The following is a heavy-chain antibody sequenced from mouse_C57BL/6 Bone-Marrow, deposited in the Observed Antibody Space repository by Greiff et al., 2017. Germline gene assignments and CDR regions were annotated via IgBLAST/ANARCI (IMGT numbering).Heavy chain of an antibody. D-gene: IGHD1-3*01. V-gene: IGHV1-64*01. CDR1: GYTFTSYW. CDR3: AGGLSDYYAMDY. CDR2: IHPNSGST. Sequence: QVQLQQPGAELVKPGASVKLSCKASGYTFTSYWMHWVKQRPGQGLEWIGMIHPNSGSTNYNEKFKSKATLTVDKSSSTAYMQLSSLTSEDSAVYYCAGGLSDYYAMDYWGQGTSVTVSA. J-gene: IGHJ4*01.